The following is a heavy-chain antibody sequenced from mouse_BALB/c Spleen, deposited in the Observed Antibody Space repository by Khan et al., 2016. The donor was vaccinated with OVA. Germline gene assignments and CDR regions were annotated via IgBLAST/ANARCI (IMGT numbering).Heavy chain of an antibody. V-gene: IGHV3-2*02. CDR2: ISYSGST. Sequence: EVQLQESGPGLVKPSQSLSLTCTVTGYSITSGYVWNWIRQFPGNKLEWMGYISYSGSTNYNPSLKSRFSITRDTSKNPFFLQLNSVTTEDTATYYCARTARIKYWGQGTTLTVSA. CDR1: GYSITSGYV. CDR3: ARTARIKY. D-gene: IGHD1-2*01. J-gene: IGHJ2*01.